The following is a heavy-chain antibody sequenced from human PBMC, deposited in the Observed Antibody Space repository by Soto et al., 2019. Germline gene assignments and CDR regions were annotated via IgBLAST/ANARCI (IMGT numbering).Heavy chain of an antibody. Sequence: QVQLVQSGAEVKKPGSSVKVSCKASGGTFSSYTISWVRQAPGQGLEWMGRIIPILGIANYAQKFQGRVKITADKSTSTAYMELSSLRSEDTAVYYCARNHYYDSSGEIWGQGTMVTVSS. D-gene: IGHD3-22*01. V-gene: IGHV1-69*02. CDR1: GGTFSSYT. CDR3: ARNHYYDSSGEI. CDR2: IIPILGIA. J-gene: IGHJ3*02.